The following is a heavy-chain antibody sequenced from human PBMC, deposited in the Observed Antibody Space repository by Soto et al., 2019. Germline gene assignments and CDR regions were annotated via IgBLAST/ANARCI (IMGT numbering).Heavy chain of an antibody. CDR2: IYYSGST. J-gene: IGHJ5*02. Sequence: PLEILSLTCAVSGGSIITYYWSWIRQPPGKGLEWTGYIYYSGSTNYNPSLKSRVTISVDTSKNQFSLKLSSVTAADTAVYYCARERPDGARLDPWGQGTLVTVSS. CDR1: GGSIITYY. V-gene: IGHV4-59*12. CDR3: ARERPDGARLDP. D-gene: IGHD6-6*01.